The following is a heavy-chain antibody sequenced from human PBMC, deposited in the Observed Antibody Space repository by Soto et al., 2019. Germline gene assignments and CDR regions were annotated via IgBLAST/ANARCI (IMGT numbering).Heavy chain of an antibody. V-gene: IGHV3-9*01. CDR1: GITFDHYA. J-gene: IGHJ6*02. Sequence: LRLSCAASGITFDHYAMHWVRQVPGKGLEWVSGITWNSASIGYADSVEGRFTISRDNAKSSLYLQMNSLRAEDTALYYCAKDIYSTRYAVDVWGRGTTVTVSS. D-gene: IGHD2-15*01. CDR2: ITWNSASI. CDR3: AKDIYSTRYAVDV.